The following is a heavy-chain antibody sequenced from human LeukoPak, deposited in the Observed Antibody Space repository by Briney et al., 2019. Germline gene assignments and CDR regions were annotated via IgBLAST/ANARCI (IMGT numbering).Heavy chain of an antibody. CDR1: GASINSYY. D-gene: IGHD6-13*01. V-gene: IGHV4-59*01. Sequence: SETLSLTCTVSGASINSYYWGWLRQPPGKGLEWIGSIHYSGSSNYNPSLKSRVTISIDTSKNQFSLKLNSVAAADRAGYYCARGGVYFDYWGQGTLVTVSS. CDR2: IHYSGSS. CDR3: ARGGVYFDY. J-gene: IGHJ4*02.